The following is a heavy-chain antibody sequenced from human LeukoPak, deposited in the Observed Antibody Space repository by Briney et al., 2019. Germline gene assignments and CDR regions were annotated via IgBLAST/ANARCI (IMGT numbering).Heavy chain of an antibody. CDR3: ARDRGTWNDDGFDY. Sequence: PSETLSLTCTVSGGSISGDYWSWIRQPAGTGLEWIGRIYTSGSTIYNPSLKSRVTMSVDTSKNQFSLKLSSVTAADTAVYYCARDRGTWNDDGFDYWGQGTLVTVSS. D-gene: IGHD1-1*01. J-gene: IGHJ4*02. V-gene: IGHV4-4*07. CDR1: GGSISGDY. CDR2: IYTSGST.